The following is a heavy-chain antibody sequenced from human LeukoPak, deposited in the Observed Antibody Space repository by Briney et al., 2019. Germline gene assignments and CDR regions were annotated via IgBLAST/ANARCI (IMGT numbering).Heavy chain of an antibody. Sequence: GGSLRLSCAASGFAFDDYGMSWVRQAPGKGLEWVGRIKSKTDGGTTDYAAPVKGRFTISRDDSKNTLYLQMNSLKTEDTAVYYCTTAIVATTFDYWGQGTLVTVSS. D-gene: IGHD5-12*01. CDR3: TTAIVATTFDY. V-gene: IGHV3-15*01. CDR1: GFAFDDYG. CDR2: IKSKTDGGTT. J-gene: IGHJ4*02.